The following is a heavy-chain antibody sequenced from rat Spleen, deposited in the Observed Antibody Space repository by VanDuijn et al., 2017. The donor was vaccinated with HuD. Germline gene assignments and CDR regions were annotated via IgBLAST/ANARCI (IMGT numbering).Heavy chain of an antibody. J-gene: IGHJ2*01. CDR2: ISPGGGST. D-gene: IGHD1-12*02. V-gene: IGHV5-25*01. Sequence: EVQLVESGGGSVQPGRSMRLSCTASGFTFSNYCMTWVRQDSTKGLEWVASISPGGGSTYYRDSVKGRFTISRDNAKSTLYLQMDSLRSEDTAIYYCARRMAYDGSYYWGQGVMVTVSS. CDR3: ARRMAYDGSYY. CDR1: GFTFSNYC.